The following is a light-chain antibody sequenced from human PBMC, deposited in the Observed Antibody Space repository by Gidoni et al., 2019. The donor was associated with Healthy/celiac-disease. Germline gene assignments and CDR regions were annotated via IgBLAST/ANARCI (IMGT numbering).Light chain of an antibody. J-gene: IGKJ1*01. CDR1: QSISSY. Sequence: DIQMTQSPSSLSASVGDRVTITCRASQSISSYLNWYQQKPGKAPKLLNYAASSLQSGVPSRFSGSGSGTDFTLTISSLQPEDFATYYYQQSYSTLWTFGQGTKVEIK. CDR3: QQSYSTLWT. CDR2: AAS. V-gene: IGKV1-39*01.